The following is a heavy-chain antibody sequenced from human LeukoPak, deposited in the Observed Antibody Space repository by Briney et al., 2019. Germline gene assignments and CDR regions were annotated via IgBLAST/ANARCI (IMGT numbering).Heavy chain of an antibody. CDR1: GGSVSSGGYY. CDR2: IYDGGRT. Sequence: SETLSLTCTVSGGSVSSGGYYWSCIRQPPGKGLEWIGYIYDGGRTYYNPSLKSRVTISLDRSENQFSLKLSPVTAADTAVYYCARDSGYGYLDAFDIWGQGTMVTVSS. CDR3: ARDSGYGYLDAFDI. D-gene: IGHD5-18*01. J-gene: IGHJ3*02. V-gene: IGHV4-30-2*01.